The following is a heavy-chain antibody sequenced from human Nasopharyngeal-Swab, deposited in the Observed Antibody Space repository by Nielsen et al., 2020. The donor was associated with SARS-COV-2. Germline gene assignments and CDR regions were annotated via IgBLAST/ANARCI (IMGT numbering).Heavy chain of an antibody. J-gene: IGHJ4*02. V-gene: IGHV7-4-1*02. CDR1: GYTFTSYD. CDR2: INTNTGNP. Sequence: ASVQVSCKASGYTFTSYDMIWLRQAPGQGLEWMGWINTNTGNPTYAQGFTGRFVFSLDTSVSTAYLQISSLKAEDTAVYYCARDRITMVRGACDYWSQGALVTVSS. CDR3: ARDRITMVRGACDY. D-gene: IGHD3-10*01.